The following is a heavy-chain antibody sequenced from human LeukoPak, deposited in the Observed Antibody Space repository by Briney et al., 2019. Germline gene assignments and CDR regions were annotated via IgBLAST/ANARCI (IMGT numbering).Heavy chain of an antibody. J-gene: IGHJ4*02. V-gene: IGHV3-30*09. Sequence: GGSLRLSCATTGFTFSSYAMHWVRQAPGKGLEWVAVILYDGSNEYYADSVKGRFAISRDTSQNTLHLKMNILRAEDTAVYYCARAQHRGWGFDYWGQGTLVTVSS. D-gene: IGHD1-26*01. CDR1: GFTFSSYA. CDR3: ARAQHRGWGFDY. CDR2: ILYDGSNE.